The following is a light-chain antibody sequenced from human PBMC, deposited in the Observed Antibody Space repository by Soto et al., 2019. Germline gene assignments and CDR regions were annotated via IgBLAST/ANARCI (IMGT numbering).Light chain of an antibody. CDR1: QSLLHSNGYTY. Sequence: DIVVTQSPRSLSVTPGEAASISCRSSQSLLHSNGYTYLDWYLQKPGQSPHLLVYLGSNRASGVPDRFSGSGSGTDFTLKINRVEAEDVGTYYCMQALQSLTFGQGTRLEIK. CDR2: LGS. V-gene: IGKV2-28*01. J-gene: IGKJ5*01. CDR3: MQALQSLT.